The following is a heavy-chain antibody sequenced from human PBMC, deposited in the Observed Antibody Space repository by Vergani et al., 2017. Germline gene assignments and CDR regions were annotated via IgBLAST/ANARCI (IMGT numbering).Heavy chain of an antibody. J-gene: IGHJ4*01. V-gene: IGHV3-23*01. CDR1: GFTLSISA. CDR3: VKEKIDLGSYFFDS. Sequence: EVQLLESGEGLFQPGGSLSLSCAASGFTLSISAVSWVRQAPGGGLAWVSSISGPGLSTYYADSVKGRFSISRDNSKNTVFLQMHSLRAEDTAIYYCVKEKIDLGSYFFDSWGDGILVTVSS. CDR2: ISGPGLST. D-gene: IGHD2/OR15-2a*01.